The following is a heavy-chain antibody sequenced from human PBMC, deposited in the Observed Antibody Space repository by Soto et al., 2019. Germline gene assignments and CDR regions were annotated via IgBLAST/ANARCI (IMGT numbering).Heavy chain of an antibody. V-gene: IGHV3-48*02. D-gene: IGHD1-26*01. J-gene: IGHJ4*02. CDR2: ISSLSSPR. CDR1: GFTFGGYS. Sequence: PGGSLRLCCGASGFTFGGYSMNWVRQAPGKGLEWISYISSLSSPRYYAESVEGRFIISRNNAKNSLYLQMNSLRDEDTAVYFCVREDILGARSFDYWGQGTRVTVSS. CDR3: VREDILGARSFDY.